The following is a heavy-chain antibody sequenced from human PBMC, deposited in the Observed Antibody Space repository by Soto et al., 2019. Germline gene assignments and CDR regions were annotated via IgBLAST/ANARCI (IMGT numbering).Heavy chain of an antibody. J-gene: IGHJ3*02. CDR1: GNRFTSYW. CDR2: IDPSDSHT. Sequence: GESLKISCQGSGNRFTSYWINWVRQMPGKGLEWMGWIDPSDSHTNYSPSFQDHVAISAAKSISTAYLQWSSLKASDTALYYCAGRGGGGDDNAFGMWGQGTMVTVSS. D-gene: IGHD2-21*02. CDR3: AGRGGGGDDNAFGM. V-gene: IGHV5-10-1*01.